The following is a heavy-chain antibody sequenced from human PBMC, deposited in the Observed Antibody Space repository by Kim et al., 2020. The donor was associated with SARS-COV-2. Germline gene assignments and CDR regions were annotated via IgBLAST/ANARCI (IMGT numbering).Heavy chain of an antibody. J-gene: IGHJ5*02. Sequence: SETLSLTCAVYGGSFSDYYWSWIRQPPGKGLEWIGEMNHRGSTNYNPSLKSRVTISVDTSKNQFSLKLSSVTAADTAVYYCARAPPYYDRWWFDPWGQGT. CDR3: ARAPPYYDRWWFDP. CDR1: GGSFSDYY. D-gene: IGHD3-22*01. CDR2: MNHRGST. V-gene: IGHV4-34*01.